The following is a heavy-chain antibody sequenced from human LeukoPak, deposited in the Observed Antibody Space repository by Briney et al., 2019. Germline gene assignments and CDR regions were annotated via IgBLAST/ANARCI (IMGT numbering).Heavy chain of an antibody. CDR1: GYTFTAYY. CDR2: INPNSGDT. D-gene: IGHD1-26*01. CDR3: ARDVWRVGAPRLDY. Sequence: PSVKVSCKASGYTFTAYYIHWVRQAPGQGLEWMGWINPNSGDTNSAQKFQGRVTMTRDTSISTAYMELSSLKSDDTAVYYCARDVWRVGAPRLDYWGQGTLVTVSS. J-gene: IGHJ4*02. V-gene: IGHV1-2*02.